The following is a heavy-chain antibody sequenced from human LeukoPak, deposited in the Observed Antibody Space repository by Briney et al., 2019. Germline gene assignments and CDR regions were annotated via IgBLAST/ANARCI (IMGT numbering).Heavy chain of an antibody. CDR3: AQASSYTEAIRYNPSWFGP. Sequence: SETLSLTCANYGGPFSGFFRSWIRQPPGKGLEWIGEINDGGRTNYNPSLQSRVTISIDTSKNQFSLKLTSVTAADTAVYYRAQASSYTEAIRYNPSWFGPWGQGTLVTVSS. D-gene: IGHD3-10*01. CDR2: INDGGRT. J-gene: IGHJ5*02. CDR1: GGPFSGFF. V-gene: IGHV4-34*01.